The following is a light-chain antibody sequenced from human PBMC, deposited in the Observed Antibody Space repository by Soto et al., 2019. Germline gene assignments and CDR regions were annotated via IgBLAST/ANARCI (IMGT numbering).Light chain of an antibody. CDR3: QHYGTSTRT. Sequence: DIVLTHSPGTLSLSPGESATLSCRATQSVSATYLAWYQQKPGQAPRLLIYAASSRATDIPDRFSGSGSGTDFTLAISRLEPEDFAVYWCQHYGTSTRTFGQGTKV. J-gene: IGKJ1*01. CDR1: QSVSATY. CDR2: AAS. V-gene: IGKV3-20*01.